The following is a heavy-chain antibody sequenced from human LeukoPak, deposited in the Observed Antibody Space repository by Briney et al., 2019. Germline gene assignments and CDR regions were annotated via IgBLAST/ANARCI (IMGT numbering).Heavy chain of an antibody. CDR1: GYTFSDYY. V-gene: IGHV1-2*02. J-gene: IGHJ3*02. CDR3: ARESFSTVTSATDAFDI. CDR2: INPNSGGT. Sequence: PAASVKVSCKASGYTFSDYYIHWVRQAPGQGLEWMGWINPNSGGTNSAQKFQGRVTMTGDTSISTAYMELSRLRSDDTAVYYCARESFSTVTSATDAFDIWGQGTMVTVSS. D-gene: IGHD4-17*01.